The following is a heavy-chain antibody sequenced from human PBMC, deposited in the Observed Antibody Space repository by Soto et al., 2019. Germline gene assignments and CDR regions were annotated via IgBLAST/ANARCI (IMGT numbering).Heavy chain of an antibody. D-gene: IGHD2-2*01. J-gene: IGHJ5*02. CDR2: ITSNGGST. Sequence: SLRLSCSASGFTFSSYVMNWVRQAPGKGLEYVSGITSNGGSTFYADSVKGRFIISRDNSQNTVYLQMSSLTTADTAVYYCLVASAALLGWFDPWGQGTLVTVSS. CDR3: LVASAALLGWFDP. CDR1: GFTFSSYV. V-gene: IGHV3-64D*06.